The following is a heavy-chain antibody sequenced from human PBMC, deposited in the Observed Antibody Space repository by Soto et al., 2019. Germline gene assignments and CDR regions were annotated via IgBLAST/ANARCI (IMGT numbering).Heavy chain of an antibody. CDR1: GGSISSGGYS. CDR2: IYHSGST. Sequence: SETLSLTCPVSGGSISSGGYSWSWIRQPPGKGLEWIGYIYHSGSTYHNPSLKSRVTMSVETCKKQFSLKLTSVNAADTAVYYCTRGGDPYKNGLWGQGTLVTVSS. V-gene: IGHV4-30-2*02. D-gene: IGHD2-21*01. CDR3: TRGGDPYKNGL. J-gene: IGHJ4*02.